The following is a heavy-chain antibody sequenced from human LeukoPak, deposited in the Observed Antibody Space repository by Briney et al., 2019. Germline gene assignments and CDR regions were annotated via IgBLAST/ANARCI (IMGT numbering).Heavy chain of an antibody. CDR1: GFSLSGYW. CDR3: ARDPRNVGLAP. V-gene: IGHV3-74*01. Sequence: GGSLRLSCVASGFSLSGYWMYWVRQAPGKGLMYVSRNNGDGSTTNYADVVKGRFTMSRDNVKNTLYLQMNSLRVEDTAVYYCARDPRNVGLAPWGQGTLVTVSS. CDR2: NNGDGSTT. J-gene: IGHJ5*02. D-gene: IGHD2-15*01.